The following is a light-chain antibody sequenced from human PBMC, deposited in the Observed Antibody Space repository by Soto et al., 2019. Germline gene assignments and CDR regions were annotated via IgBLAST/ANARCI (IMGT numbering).Light chain of an antibody. CDR1: SGDVGGYNY. CDR2: EVA. Sequence: QSALTQPRSVSGSPGQSVTISCTGTSGDVGGYNYVSWYQHHPGKAPKLMIYEVAQRPSGVPDRFSGSKSGNTASLTISGLHAEDEADYYCCSYAGSSSVFGGGTKVTVL. V-gene: IGLV2-11*01. J-gene: IGLJ2*01. CDR3: CSYAGSSSV.